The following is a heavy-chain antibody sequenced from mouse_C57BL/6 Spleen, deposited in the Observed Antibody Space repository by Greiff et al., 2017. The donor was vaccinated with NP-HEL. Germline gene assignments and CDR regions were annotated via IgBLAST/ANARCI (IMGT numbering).Heavy chain of an antibody. D-gene: IGHD2-4*01. CDR1: GYTFTSYW. J-gene: IGHJ2*01. CDR2: IDPSDSET. CDR3: ARRSYYDYDGFDY. Sequence: QVQLQQSGAELVRPGSSVKLSCKASGYTFTSYWMHWVKQRPIQGLEWIGNIDPSDSETHYNQKFKDKATLTVDKSSSTAYMQLSSLTSADSAVYYCARRSYYDYDGFDYWGQGTTLTVSS. V-gene: IGHV1-52*01.